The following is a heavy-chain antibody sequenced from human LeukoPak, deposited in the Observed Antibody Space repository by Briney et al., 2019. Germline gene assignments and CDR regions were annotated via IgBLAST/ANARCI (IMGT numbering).Heavy chain of an antibody. V-gene: IGHV1-2*02. CDR2: INPNRGGT. CDR1: GYTFTGYY. J-gene: IGHJ3*02. Sequence: ASVKVSCKASGYTFTGYYMHWVRQAPGQGLEWMGWINPNRGGTNYAQKFQGRVTMTRDTSISTAYMELSRLRSDDTAVYYCARFSIVVVPADSNAFDIWGQGTMVTVSS. D-gene: IGHD2-2*01. CDR3: ARFSIVVVPADSNAFDI.